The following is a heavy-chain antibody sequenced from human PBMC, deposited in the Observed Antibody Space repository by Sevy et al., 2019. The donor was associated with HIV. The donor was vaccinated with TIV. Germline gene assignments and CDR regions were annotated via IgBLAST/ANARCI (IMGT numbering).Heavy chain of an antibody. Sequence: GGSLRLSCAASGFTFSSYAMHWVRQAPGKGLEWVAVISYDGSNKYYADSVKGRFTISRDNSKNTLYLQMNSLRAEDTAVYYCASRENYDFWSGYYPHYYYGMDVWGQGTTVTVSS. CDR3: ASRENYDFWSGYYPHYYYGMDV. CDR2: ISYDGSNK. V-gene: IGHV3-30*04. J-gene: IGHJ6*02. D-gene: IGHD3-3*01. CDR1: GFTFSSYA.